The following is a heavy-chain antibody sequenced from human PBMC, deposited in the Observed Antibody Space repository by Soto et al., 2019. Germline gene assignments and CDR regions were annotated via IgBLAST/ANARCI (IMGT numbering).Heavy chain of an antibody. CDR1: GVSLTSGNW. CDR2: IFHDGTA. J-gene: IGHJ4*02. V-gene: IGHV4-4*02. D-gene: IGHD3-10*01. Sequence: SETLSLTCAVSGVSLTSGNWWNWVRQSPQRGLEYIGEIFHDGTANYYPSFERRVAMSVDTSRNQFSLKLTSVTAADTAVYFCARLVYDTRLNYMYFDCWGPVTLVTVSS. CDR3: ARLVYDTRLNYMYFDC.